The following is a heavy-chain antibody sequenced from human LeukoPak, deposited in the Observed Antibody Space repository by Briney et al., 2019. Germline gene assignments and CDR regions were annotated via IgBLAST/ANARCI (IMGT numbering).Heavy chain of an antibody. CDR1: GFTFSDYY. CDR3: ARAPHYYDSSGYRFDY. CDR2: ISSSGSTI. J-gene: IGHJ4*02. Sequence: GGSLRLSCAASGFTFSDYYMSWIRQAPGKGLEWVPYISSSGSTIYYADSVKGRFTISRDNAKNSLYLQMNSLRAEDTAVYYCARAPHYYDSSGYRFDYWGQGTLVTVSS. V-gene: IGHV3-11*01. D-gene: IGHD3-22*01.